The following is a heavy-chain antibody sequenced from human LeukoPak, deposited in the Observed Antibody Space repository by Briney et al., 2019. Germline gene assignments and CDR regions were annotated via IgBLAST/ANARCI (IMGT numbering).Heavy chain of an antibody. V-gene: IGHV3-66*01. D-gene: IGHD2-15*01. CDR2: IYSGGNT. CDR1: GFTVSSNY. Sequence: PGGSLRLSCAASGFTVSSNYMNWVRQAPGKGLEWASVIYSGGNTYYADSVKGRFTISRDNSKNTLYLQMNSLRAEDTAVYYCARTPMFYFYGMDVWGRGTTVTVSS. CDR3: ARTPMFYFYGMDV. J-gene: IGHJ6*02.